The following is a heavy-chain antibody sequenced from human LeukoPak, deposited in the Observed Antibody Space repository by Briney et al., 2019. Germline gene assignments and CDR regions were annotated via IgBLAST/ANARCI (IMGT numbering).Heavy chain of an antibody. CDR2: ISYDGSNK. J-gene: IGHJ4*02. CDR3: ARESRLSLSSSWNYYFDY. CDR1: GFTFSSYA. D-gene: IGHD6-13*01. V-gene: IGHV3-30-3*01. Sequence: GRSLRLSCAVSGFTFSSYAMHWVRQAPGKGLEWVAVISYDGSNKYYADSVKGRFTISRDNSKNTLYLQMNSLRSDDTAVYYCARESRLSLSSSWNYYFDYWGQGTLVTVSS.